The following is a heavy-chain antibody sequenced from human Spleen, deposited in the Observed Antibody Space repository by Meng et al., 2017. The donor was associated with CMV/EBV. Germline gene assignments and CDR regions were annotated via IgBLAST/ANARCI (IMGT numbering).Heavy chain of an antibody. CDR3: ARHGPPYCSSTSCYTGGYGMDV. V-gene: IGHV1-18*01. CDR1: GYTFSSYG. CDR2: ISDYNGHT. Sequence: ASVKVSCKASGYTFSSYGINWVRQAPGQGLEWMGWISDYNGHTNYAQKLQGRVTMTTDTSTSTAYMELSSLRSEDTAVYYCARHGPPYCSSTSCYTGGYGMDVWGQGTTVTVSS. J-gene: IGHJ6*02. D-gene: IGHD2-2*02.